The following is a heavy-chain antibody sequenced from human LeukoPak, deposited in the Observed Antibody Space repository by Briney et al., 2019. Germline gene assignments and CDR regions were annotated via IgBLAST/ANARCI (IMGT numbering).Heavy chain of an antibody. D-gene: IGHD3-22*01. Sequence: GGSPRLSCAASGFTFSSYAMSWVRQAPGKGLEWVSAISGSGGSTYYADSVKGRFTISRDNSKNTLYLQMNSLRAEDTAVYYCAKDYYDSSGYYHAFDYWGQGTLVTVSS. CDR3: AKDYYDSSGYYHAFDY. V-gene: IGHV3-23*01. CDR2: ISGSGGST. CDR1: GFTFSSYA. J-gene: IGHJ4*02.